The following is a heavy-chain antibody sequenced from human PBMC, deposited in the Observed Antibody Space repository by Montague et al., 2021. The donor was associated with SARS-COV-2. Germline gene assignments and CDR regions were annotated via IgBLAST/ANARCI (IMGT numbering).Heavy chain of an antibody. D-gene: IGHD3-10*01. Sequence: SETLSLTCTVSGGSISSNYWSWIRQPPGKGMEWIGNIKYSGSTNYNPSLTSRVTISAETSKNQFSLKLSSVTAADTAVYYCARGVSESYYNGWFDPWGQGTLVTVSS. CDR2: IKYSGST. J-gene: IGHJ5*02. V-gene: IGHV4-59*01. CDR3: ARGVSESYYNGWFDP. CDR1: GGSISSNY.